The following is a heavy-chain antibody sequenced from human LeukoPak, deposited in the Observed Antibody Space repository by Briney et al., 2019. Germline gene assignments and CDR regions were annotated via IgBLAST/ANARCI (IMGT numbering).Heavy chain of an antibody. V-gene: IGHV3-48*04. CDR1: GFTFSSYS. D-gene: IGHD4-17*01. J-gene: IGHJ6*02. CDR3: ARAPSSDYGDYALLVFYYYYGMDV. Sequence: PGGSRRLSCAASGFTFSSYSMNWVRQAPGKGLEWVSYISSSSSTIYYADSVKGRFTISRDNAKNSLYLQMNSLRAEDTAVYYCARAPSSDYGDYALLVFYYYYGMDVWGQGTTVTVSS. CDR2: ISSSSSTI.